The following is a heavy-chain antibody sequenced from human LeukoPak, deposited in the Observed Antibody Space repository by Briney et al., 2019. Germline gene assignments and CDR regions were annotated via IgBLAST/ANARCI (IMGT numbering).Heavy chain of an antibody. D-gene: IGHD1-26*01. Sequence: GGSLRLSCAASGFTFSSYGMHWVRQAPGKGLEWVANIKEDGGAKNYVDSVRDRFTISRDNAKNSLYLQMNSLRAEDTALYYCATDSRIVGATGSNDYWGQGTLVTVSS. CDR1: GFTFSSYG. CDR3: ATDSRIVGATGSNDY. J-gene: IGHJ4*02. CDR2: IKEDGGAK. V-gene: IGHV3-7*03.